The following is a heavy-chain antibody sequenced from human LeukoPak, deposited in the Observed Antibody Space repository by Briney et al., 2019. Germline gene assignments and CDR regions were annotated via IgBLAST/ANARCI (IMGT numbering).Heavy chain of an antibody. Sequence: GGSLRLSCAASGFKFDDYGMSWVRQAPGKGLEWVCDINWNGAWTGYADSVKGRFTIFRDNAKNSLYLQMNSLRAKDTALYYCAGYYYDSSCGFDLWGQGTLVTVSA. J-gene: IGHJ5*02. CDR1: GFKFDDYG. V-gene: IGHV3-20*04. CDR3: AGYYYDSSCGFDL. D-gene: IGHD3-22*01. CDR2: INWNGAWT.